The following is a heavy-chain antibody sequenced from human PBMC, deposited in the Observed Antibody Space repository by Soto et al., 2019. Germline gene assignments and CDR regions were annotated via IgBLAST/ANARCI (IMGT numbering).Heavy chain of an antibody. Sequence: KESGPTLVKPTQTLTLTCTFSGFSPSTGGVGVGWIRQPPGKALEWLALIYWDDDKLYSPSLKSRLTITKDTSKNQVVLTMTNMDPVDTATYYCTRRQTTTLDYWGQGTLVTVSS. V-gene: IGHV2-5*02. J-gene: IGHJ4*02. CDR1: GFSPSTGGVG. CDR3: TRRQTTTLDY. D-gene: IGHD4-4*01. CDR2: IYWDDDK.